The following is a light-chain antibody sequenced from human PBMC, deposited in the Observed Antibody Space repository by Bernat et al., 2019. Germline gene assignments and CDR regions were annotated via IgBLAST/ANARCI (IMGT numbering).Light chain of an antibody. Sequence: EIVLTQSPGTLSLSPGETATLSCRASQSVSSSYLAWYQQKPGQAPRLLIYGTSSRATVIPDRFSGSVSGTDFTLTISRLEPEDFAVYYCQQYGNSPPAYTFGQGTKLEIQ. CDR1: QSVSSSY. CDR2: GTS. CDR3: QQYGNSPPAYT. J-gene: IGKJ2*01. V-gene: IGKV3-20*01.